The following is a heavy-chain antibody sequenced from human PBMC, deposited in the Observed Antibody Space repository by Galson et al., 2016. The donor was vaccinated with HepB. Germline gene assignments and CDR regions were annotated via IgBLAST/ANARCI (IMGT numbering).Heavy chain of an antibody. CDR3: ARRGYSYVVGY. D-gene: IGHD5-18*01. CDR1: GHTFAYYW. J-gene: IGHJ4*02. V-gene: IGHV5-51*01. CDR2: IHPDDSDT. Sequence: QSGAEVKKPGESLKISCKDFGHTFAYYWFGWVRQRPGKGLEWMGVIHPDDSDTRYSPSFRGQVTISAVKSVNSAYLQFNSLKASDTAIYYCARRGYSYVVGYWGQGTLVTVSS.